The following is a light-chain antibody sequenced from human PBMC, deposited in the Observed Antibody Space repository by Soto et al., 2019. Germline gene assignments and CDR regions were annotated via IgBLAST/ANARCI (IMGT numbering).Light chain of an antibody. J-gene: IGLJ1*01. CDR3: SSYAGSTPHV. V-gene: IGLV2-8*01. CDR1: SSDVGGYNY. Sequence: QSAVTQPPSASGSPGQSVTISCTGTSSDVGGYNYVSWYQQHPGKAPKLMIYEVSKRPSGVPDRFSGSKSGNTASLTVSGLQAEDEADYYCSSYAGSTPHVFGTGTKVTVL. CDR2: EVS.